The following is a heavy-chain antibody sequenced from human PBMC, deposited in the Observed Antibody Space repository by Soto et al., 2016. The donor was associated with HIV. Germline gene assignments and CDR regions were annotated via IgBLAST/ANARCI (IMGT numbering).Heavy chain of an antibody. D-gene: IGHD3-10*01. V-gene: IGHV3-30*18. CDR3: AKDGPNYYGSGSYYADSYYYYMDV. CDR1: GFTFSSYG. CDR2: IWSDGSNK. Sequence: QEQLVESGGGVVQPGRSLRLSCAASGFTFSSYGMHWVRQAPGKGLEWVAVIWSDGSNKYYADSVKGRFTISRDNSKNTLYLQMNSLRAEDTAMYYCAKDGPNYYGSGSYYADSYYYYMDVWGKGATVTVSS. J-gene: IGHJ6*03.